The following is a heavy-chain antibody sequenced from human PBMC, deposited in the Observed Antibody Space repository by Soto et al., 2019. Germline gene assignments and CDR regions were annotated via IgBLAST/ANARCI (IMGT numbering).Heavy chain of an antibody. CDR2: IYSGDTT. CDR3: ARDLRTLYGMDV. Sequence: EVRLVESGGGLIQPGGSLRLSCAASGFTVSSHYMSWVRQAPGKGLEWVSVIYSGDTTYYADSVKGRFTISRDHSKNTLYLQMNSLRAEDTAVYYCARDLRTLYGMDVWGQGNTVTVSS. V-gene: IGHV3-53*01. J-gene: IGHJ6*02. CDR1: GFTVSSHY.